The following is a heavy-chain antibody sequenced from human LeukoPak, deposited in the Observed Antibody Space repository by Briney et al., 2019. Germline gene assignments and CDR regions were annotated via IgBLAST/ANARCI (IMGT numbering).Heavy chain of an antibody. J-gene: IGHJ4*02. CDR1: GFTFSSYP. CDR2: ISDSGGIT. CDR3: ATDAYVDFWSGSIY. V-gene: IGHV3-23*01. D-gene: IGHD3-3*01. Sequence: GGSLRLSCAASGFTFSSYPMTWVRQAPGKGPEWVSFISDSGGITYYADSVKGRFTISRDNSRNTLYLQMNSLRAEDTAVYYCATDAYVDFWSGSIYWGQGTLVTVSS.